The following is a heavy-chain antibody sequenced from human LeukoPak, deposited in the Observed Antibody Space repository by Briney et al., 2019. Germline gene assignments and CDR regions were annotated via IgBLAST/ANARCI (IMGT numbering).Heavy chain of an antibody. CDR3: ARQVWSTDDAFDI. V-gene: IGHV4-59*08. Sequence: PSETLSLTCTVHGGSISSYYWSWIRQPPGKGLEWIGYIYYSGSTNYNPSLKSRVTISVDTSKNQFSLQLSSVTAADTAVYYCARQVWSTDDAFDIWGQGTMVTVSS. D-gene: IGHD3-3*01. J-gene: IGHJ3*02. CDR2: IYYSGST. CDR1: GGSISSYY.